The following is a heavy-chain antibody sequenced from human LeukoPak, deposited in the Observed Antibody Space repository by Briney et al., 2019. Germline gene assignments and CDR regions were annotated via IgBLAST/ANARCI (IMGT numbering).Heavy chain of an antibody. J-gene: IGHJ6*02. CDR2: INTSGST. CDR1: GGAISTYY. V-gene: IGHV4-4*08. D-gene: IGHD6-13*01. CDR3: ARALLKQQLVRNYYYYYGMDV. Sequence: SETLSLTCTVSGGAISTYYWSWIRQPPGKGLEWIGYINTSGSTNYNPSLKSRVTISVDTSKNQFSLKLSSVTAADTAVYYCARALLKQQLVRNYYYYYGMDVWGQGTTVTVSS.